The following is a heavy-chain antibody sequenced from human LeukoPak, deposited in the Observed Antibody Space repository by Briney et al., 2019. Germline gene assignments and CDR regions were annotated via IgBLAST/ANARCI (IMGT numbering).Heavy chain of an antibody. CDR1: GYTFTSYG. V-gene: IGHV1-18*01. D-gene: IGHD5-18*01. CDR2: ISAYNGNT. Sequence: GASVKVSCKASGYTFTSYGISWVRQAPGQGLEWMGWISAYNGNTNYAQKLQGKVTMTTDTSTSTAYMELRSLRSDDTAVYYCARAVEYSYGNWFDPWGQGTLVTVSS. J-gene: IGHJ5*02. CDR3: ARAVEYSYGNWFDP.